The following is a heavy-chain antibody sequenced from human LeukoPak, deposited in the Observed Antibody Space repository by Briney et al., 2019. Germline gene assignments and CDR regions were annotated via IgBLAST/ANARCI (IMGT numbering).Heavy chain of an antibody. D-gene: IGHD1-26*01. CDR2: ISSSSSYI. J-gene: IGHJ4*02. CDR3: ARGAIVGATLFDY. Sequence: PGGSLRLSCAASGFTFSSYSMNWVRQAPGKGLEWVSSISSSSSYIYYADSVKGRFTISRDNAKNSLYLQMNSLRAEDTAVYYCARGAIVGATLFDYWGQGTLVTVS. V-gene: IGHV3-21*01. CDR1: GFTFSSYS.